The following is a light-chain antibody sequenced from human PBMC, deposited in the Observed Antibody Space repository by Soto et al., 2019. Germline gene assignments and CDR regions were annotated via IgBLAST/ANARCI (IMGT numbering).Light chain of an antibody. J-gene: IGLJ2*01. CDR2: EGS. Sequence: QSALTQPASLSGSPGQSVTISCSGTTSDFVNYNYVSWYQHHPVKAPQLILFEGSNRPSGVSSRFSGSKSGNTASLIISGLQAEDEAYYYCSSYTVSTDVVFGGGTKVTVL. CDR3: SSYTVSTDVV. CDR1: TSDFVNYNY. V-gene: IGLV2-14*01.